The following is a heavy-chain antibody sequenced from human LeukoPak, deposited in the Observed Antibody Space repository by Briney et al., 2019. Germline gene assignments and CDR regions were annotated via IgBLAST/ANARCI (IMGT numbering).Heavy chain of an antibody. V-gene: IGHV3-23*01. CDR2: ISGSGGST. J-gene: IGHJ5*02. Sequence: GGSLRLSCAASGFTVSSNYMSWVRQAPGKGLEWVSVISGSGGSTYYADSVKGRFTISRDNSKNTLYLQMNSLRAEDTAVYYCAKDGYSGYDPNWFDPWGQGTLVTVSS. D-gene: IGHD5-12*01. CDR1: GFTVSSNY. CDR3: AKDGYSGYDPNWFDP.